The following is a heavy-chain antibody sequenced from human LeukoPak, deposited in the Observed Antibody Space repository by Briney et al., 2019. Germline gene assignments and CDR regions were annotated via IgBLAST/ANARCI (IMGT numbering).Heavy chain of an antibody. CDR2: IKQDGSEK. V-gene: IGHV3-7*01. D-gene: IGHD3-22*01. Sequence: GGSLRLSCAASGFTFSSYWMSWVRQAPGKGLEWVANIKQDGSEKYYVDSVKGRFTISRDNAKNSLYLQMNSLRAEDTAVYYCARARGAAYYYDSSGYYPLWGQGTLVTVSS. CDR3: ARARGAAYYYDSSGYYPL. J-gene: IGHJ4*02. CDR1: GFTFSSYW.